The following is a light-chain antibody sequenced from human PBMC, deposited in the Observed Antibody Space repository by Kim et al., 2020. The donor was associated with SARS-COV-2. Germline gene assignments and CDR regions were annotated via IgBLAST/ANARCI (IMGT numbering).Light chain of an antibody. CDR1: QSIYRN. Sequence: SVSPGERVTRPCRASQSIYRNFAWYQHKLGHSPRLLIYAASSRAAGIPARFSASGSGTDFTLTISSLESEDFAVYYCQQYHRWPYTFGQGTKLEI. CDR3: QQYHRWPYT. CDR2: AAS. V-gene: IGKV3-15*01. J-gene: IGKJ2*01.